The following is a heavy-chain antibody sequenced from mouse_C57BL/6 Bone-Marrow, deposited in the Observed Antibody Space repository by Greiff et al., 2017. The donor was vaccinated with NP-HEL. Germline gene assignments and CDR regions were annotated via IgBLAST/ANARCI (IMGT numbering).Heavy chain of an antibody. CDR3: ARRRRYYGSSHWYFDV. D-gene: IGHD1-1*01. CDR2: INPNNGGT. J-gene: IGHJ1*03. V-gene: IGHV1-18*01. Sequence: EVKLQESGPELVKPGASVKIPCKASGYTFTDYNMDWVKQSHGKSLEWIGDINPNNGGTIYNQKFKGKATLTVDKSSSTAYMELRRLTSEDTAVYYCARRRRYYGSSHWYFDVWGTGTTVTVSS. CDR1: GYTFTDYN.